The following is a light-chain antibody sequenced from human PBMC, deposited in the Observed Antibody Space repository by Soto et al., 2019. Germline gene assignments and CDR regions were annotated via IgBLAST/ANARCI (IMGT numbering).Light chain of an antibody. Sequence: QSALTQPPCASGSPGQSVAISCTGTSGDVGGYNYVSWYQQHPGKAPKLMIYEVNKRPSGVPDRFSGSKSGNTASLTVSGLQAEDEADYSCSSYAGSSNVFGTGTKVIVL. V-gene: IGLV2-8*01. CDR2: EVN. CDR3: SSYAGSSNV. J-gene: IGLJ1*01. CDR1: SGDVGGYNY.